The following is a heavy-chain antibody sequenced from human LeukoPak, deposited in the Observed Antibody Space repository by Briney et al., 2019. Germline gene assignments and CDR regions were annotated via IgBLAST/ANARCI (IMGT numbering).Heavy chain of an antibody. D-gene: IGHD2-15*01. CDR2: INPNSGGT. V-gene: IGHV1-2*02. CDR3: ARGDCSVSGCHGGNWFDP. Sequence: GASVKVSCKASGYTFTGYYIHWVREPPGQGLEWMGWINPNSGGTKYAQNFQGRVTMTRDTSSSTAHMELSRLRSDDTAVYYCARGDCSVSGCHGGNWFDPWGQGTLVTVSS. CDR1: GYTFTGYY. J-gene: IGHJ5*02.